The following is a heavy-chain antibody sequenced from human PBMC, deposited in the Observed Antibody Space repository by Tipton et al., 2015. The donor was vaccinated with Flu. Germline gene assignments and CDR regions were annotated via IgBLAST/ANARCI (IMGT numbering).Heavy chain of an antibody. CDR2: IYSSGIT. Sequence: TLSLTCTVSGDSISRSTYYWNWIRQPAGKGLEWIGRIYSSGITNYNPSLKSRVAISVDTSNNQFSLRLNSVTAGDTAVYYCARDLASGDYPFVHWGQGTLVTVSS. J-gene: IGHJ4*02. V-gene: IGHV4-61*02. CDR1: GDSISRSTYY. CDR3: ARDLASGDYPFVH. D-gene: IGHD4-17*01.